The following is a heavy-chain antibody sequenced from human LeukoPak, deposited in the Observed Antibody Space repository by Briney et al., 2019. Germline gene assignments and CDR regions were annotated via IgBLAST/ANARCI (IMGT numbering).Heavy chain of an antibody. Sequence: SETLSLTCAVSGYSISSGYQWAWIRQPPGKGLEWLGSIHYSGTTYYKASLKSRVTISVDTSQNQFSLKLTSVTAADTAVYYCARADIVVVPAADFDYWGQGTLVTVSS. CDR2: IHYSGTT. CDR3: ARADIVVVPAADFDY. J-gene: IGHJ4*02. CDR1: GYSISSGYQ. V-gene: IGHV4-38-2*01. D-gene: IGHD2-2*01.